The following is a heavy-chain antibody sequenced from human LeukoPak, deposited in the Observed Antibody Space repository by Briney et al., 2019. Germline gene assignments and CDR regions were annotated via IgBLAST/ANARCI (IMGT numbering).Heavy chain of an antibody. V-gene: IGHV3-30*18. CDR2: ITYDGSDK. CDR3: AKDPQQFVLSNFFGF. J-gene: IGHJ4*02. Sequence: GGSLRLSCAASGFTFSSYDMYWVRQAPGKGLEWVAGITYDGSDKYYADSVKGRFTISRDNSKNTLCLQMNSLRAEDSAVYYCAKDPQQFVLSNFFGFWGQGTLVTVSS. D-gene: IGHD6-13*01. CDR1: GFTFSSYD.